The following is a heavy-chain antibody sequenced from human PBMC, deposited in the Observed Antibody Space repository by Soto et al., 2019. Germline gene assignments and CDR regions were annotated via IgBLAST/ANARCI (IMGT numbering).Heavy chain of an antibody. D-gene: IGHD6-19*01. CDR2: MYYSGNT. V-gene: IGHV4-39*01. CDR3: ARHNWTSAWQYYFDY. J-gene: IGHJ4*02. Sequence: AETLSLTCTVSGDSISSGGYYWGWIRQPPGKGLEWIGTMYYSGNTYYNPSFKSRVTISVDTSKNQFSLNLRSVTAADTAAYYSARHNWTSAWQYYFDYWGQGTLATVSS. CDR1: GDSISSGGYY.